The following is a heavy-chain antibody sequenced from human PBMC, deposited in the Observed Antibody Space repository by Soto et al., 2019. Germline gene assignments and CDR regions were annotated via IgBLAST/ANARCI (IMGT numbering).Heavy chain of an antibody. J-gene: IGHJ6*02. D-gene: IGHD1-26*01. CDR1: GFTFSSYA. CDR3: AREGWDTTYYYGMDV. CDR2: ISYDGSNK. Sequence: PGGSLRLSCAASGFTFSSYAMHWVRQAPGKGLEWVAVISYDGSNKYYADSVKGRFTISRDNSKNTLYLQMNSLRAEDTAVYYCAREGWDTTYYYGMDVWGQGTTVTVSS. V-gene: IGHV3-30-3*01.